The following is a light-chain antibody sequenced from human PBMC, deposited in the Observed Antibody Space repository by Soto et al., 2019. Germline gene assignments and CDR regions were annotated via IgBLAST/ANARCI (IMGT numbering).Light chain of an antibody. J-gene: IGLJ1*01. CDR1: SSDVGGYEF. Sequence: QSALTQPASVSGSPGQSIIISCTGTSSDVGGYEFVSWYQQHPGKAPKLMIYEVSNRPSGVSSRFSGSKSGNTASLTISGLQAEDEADYYCGSYTGSIYVFGTGTKLTVL. CDR2: EVS. CDR3: GSYTGSIYV. V-gene: IGLV2-14*01.